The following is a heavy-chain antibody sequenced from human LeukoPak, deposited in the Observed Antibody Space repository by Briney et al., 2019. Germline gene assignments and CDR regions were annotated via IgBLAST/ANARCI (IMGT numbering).Heavy chain of an antibody. CDR3: ARDREERDYGDYEGYFDY. D-gene: IGHD4-17*01. J-gene: IGHJ4*02. V-gene: IGHV4-31*03. CDR2: IYYSGST. Sequence: SETLSLTCTVSGGSISSGGYYWSWIRQHPGKGLEWIGYIYYSGSTYYNPSLKSRVTISVDTSKNQFSLKLSSVTAADTAVYYCARDREERDYGDYEGYFDYWGQGTLVTVSS. CDR1: GGSISSGGYY.